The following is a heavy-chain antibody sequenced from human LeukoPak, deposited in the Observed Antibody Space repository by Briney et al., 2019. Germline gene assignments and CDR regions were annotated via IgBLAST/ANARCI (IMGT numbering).Heavy chain of an antibody. V-gene: IGHV3-48*02. Sequence: GGSQRLSCAASGLIFRTYSMNWVRQAPGKALEWVSYISGDSNTISYADSVKGRFSVSRDNAKNSMFLQMHSLRDEDTAVYFCARELVTPNFDYWGQGTLVTVSS. CDR3: ARELVTPNFDY. CDR1: GLIFRTYS. D-gene: IGHD5-18*01. J-gene: IGHJ4*02. CDR2: ISGDSNTI.